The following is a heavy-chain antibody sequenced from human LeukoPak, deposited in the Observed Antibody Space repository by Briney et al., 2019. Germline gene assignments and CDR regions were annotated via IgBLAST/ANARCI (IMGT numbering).Heavy chain of an antibody. CDR1: GFTFDDYG. CDR3: ARDRVVASYYYGMDV. Sequence: GGSLRLSCAASGFTFDDYGMSWVRQAPGKGLEWVAGINWNGGSTGYVDSVKGRFTISRDNAKNSLYLRMNSLRAEDTVLYYCARDRVVASYYYGMDVWGQGTTVTVSS. J-gene: IGHJ6*02. D-gene: IGHD2-15*01. V-gene: IGHV3-20*04. CDR2: INWNGGST.